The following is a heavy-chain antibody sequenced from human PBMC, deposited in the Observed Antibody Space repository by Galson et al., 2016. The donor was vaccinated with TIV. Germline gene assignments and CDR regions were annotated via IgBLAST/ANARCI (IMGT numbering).Heavy chain of an antibody. CDR2: IWYDGTNT. D-gene: IGHD1-26*01. Sequence: SLRLSCATSGFTLPNYGMTWVRQAPGKGLEWVAVIWYDGTNTHYADSVKGRFTISKDNSESTLNLQMNTLRAEDTAVYYCARTGANTLYSGGYGDDDGFDSWGQGALVTVSS. V-gene: IGHV3-33*01. J-gene: IGHJ5*01. CDR1: GFTLPNYG. CDR3: ARTGANTLYSGGYGDDDGFDS.